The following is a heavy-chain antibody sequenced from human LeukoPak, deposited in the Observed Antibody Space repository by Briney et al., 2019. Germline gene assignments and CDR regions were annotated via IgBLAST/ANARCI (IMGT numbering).Heavy chain of an antibody. CDR2: MNPNSGNT. V-gene: IGHV1-8*01. Sequence: ASVKVSCKTSGYTFTSYDINWVRQTTGQGLEWMGWMNPNSGNTGYAQKIQGRVTRTRNTSISTAYMELRSRRSGDTALYYCARGYNGAFDIWGQGTMVTVSS. J-gene: IGHJ3*02. CDR1: GYTFTSYD. D-gene: IGHD5-12*01. CDR3: ARGYNGAFDI.